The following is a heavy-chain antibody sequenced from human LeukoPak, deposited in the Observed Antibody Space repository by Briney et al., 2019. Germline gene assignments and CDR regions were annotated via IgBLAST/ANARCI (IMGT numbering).Heavy chain of an antibody. CDR3: ARGLCGGDCYDY. V-gene: IGHV3-21*01. CDR1: GFTFSDYH. D-gene: IGHD2-21*01. Sequence: GGSLRLSCVASGFTFSDYHINWVRQTPGKGLEWVSSISSSSTHIYYADSVRGRFTISRDDAKNSLYLQMNSLRAEDTALYYCARGLCGGDCYDYWGQGTLVTDSS. CDR2: ISSSSTHI. J-gene: IGHJ4*02.